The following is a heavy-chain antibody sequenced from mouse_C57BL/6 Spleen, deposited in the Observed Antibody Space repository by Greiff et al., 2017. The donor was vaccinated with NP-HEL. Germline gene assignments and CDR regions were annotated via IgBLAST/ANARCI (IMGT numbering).Heavy chain of an antibody. CDR1: GFTFSTYA. Sequence: EVQLVESGGGLVQPKGSLKLSCAASGFTFSTYAMHWVRQAPGKGLEWVARIRSKSSNYATYYADSVKDRFTISRDDSQSMLYLQMNNLKTEDTAMYYCVRDERIYDYDGPAFAYWGQGTLVTVSA. CDR3: VRDERIYDYDGPAFAY. J-gene: IGHJ3*01. CDR2: IRSKSSNYAT. D-gene: IGHD2-4*01. V-gene: IGHV10-3*01.